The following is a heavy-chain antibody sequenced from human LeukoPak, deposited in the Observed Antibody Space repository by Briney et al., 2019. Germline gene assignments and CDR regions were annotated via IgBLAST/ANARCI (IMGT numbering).Heavy chain of an antibody. CDR1: GYTFTGYY. V-gene: IGHV1-2*02. J-gene: IGHJ4*02. CDR2: INPNSGGT. CDR3: ARERLRYFDWSTNTIDY. Sequence: GASVKVPCKASGYTFTGYYMHWVRQAPGQGLEWMGWINPNSGGTNYAQKFQGRVTMTRDTSISTAYMELSRLRSDDTAVYYCARERLRYFDWSTNTIDYWGQGTRVTVSS. D-gene: IGHD3-9*01.